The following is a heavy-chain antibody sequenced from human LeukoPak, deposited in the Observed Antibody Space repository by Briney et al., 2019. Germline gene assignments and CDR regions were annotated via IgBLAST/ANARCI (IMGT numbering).Heavy chain of an antibody. CDR1: GFTFSSYS. CDR3: ARDFQGDFAPPDAFDI. Sequence: PGGSLRLSCAASGFTFSSYSMNWVRQAPGKGLEWVSSISSSSSYIYYADSVKGRFTISRDNAKNSLYLQMNSLRAEDTAVYYCARDFQGDFAPPDAFDIWSQGTMVTVSS. J-gene: IGHJ3*02. D-gene: IGHD3-3*01. V-gene: IGHV3-21*01. CDR2: ISSSSSYI.